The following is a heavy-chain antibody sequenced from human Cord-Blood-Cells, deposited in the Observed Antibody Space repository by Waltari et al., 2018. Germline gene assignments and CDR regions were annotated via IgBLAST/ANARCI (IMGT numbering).Heavy chain of an antibody. D-gene: IGHD3-3*01. CDR3: ARNDDFWSGYDY. J-gene: IGHJ4*02. CDR2: ISSSSSYI. CDR1: GFTFSSYS. Sequence: EVQLVESGGGLVKPGGSLRLSCAASGFTFSSYSMNWVRQAPGEGLEWVSYISSSSSYIYYADSVKGRFTISRDNAKNSLYLQMNSLRAEDTAVYYCARNDDFWSGYDYWGQGTLVTVSS. V-gene: IGHV3-21*01.